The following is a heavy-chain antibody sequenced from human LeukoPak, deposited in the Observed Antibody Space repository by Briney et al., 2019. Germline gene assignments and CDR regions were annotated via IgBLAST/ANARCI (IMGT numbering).Heavy chain of an antibody. Sequence: GGSLRLSCAASGFTFSSYEMNWVRQAPGKGLEWVSYISSGSTIYYADSVKGRFAISRDNSKNTLYLQMNSLRAEDTAVYYCAKDGPRAAIVVVTAIPYYFDYWGQGTLVTVSS. CDR2: ISSGSTI. J-gene: IGHJ4*02. CDR1: GFTFSSYE. V-gene: IGHV3-48*03. D-gene: IGHD2-21*02. CDR3: AKDGPRAAIVVVTAIPYYFDY.